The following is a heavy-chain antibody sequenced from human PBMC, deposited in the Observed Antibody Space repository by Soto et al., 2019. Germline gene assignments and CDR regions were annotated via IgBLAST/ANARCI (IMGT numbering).Heavy chain of an antibody. CDR1: GFTFSSYS. CDR3: ARDHRYCSGSSCRPYYYYYGMDV. Sequence: GGSLRLSCAASGFTFSSYSMNWVRQAPGRGLEWVAAISGTSDYIYYADSVEGRFTISRDNAKTSLYIQMNSLRAEDTAVYYCARDHRYCSGSSCRPYYYYYGMDVWGQGTTVTVPS. J-gene: IGHJ6*02. CDR2: ISGTSDYI. V-gene: IGHV3-21*01. D-gene: IGHD2-15*01.